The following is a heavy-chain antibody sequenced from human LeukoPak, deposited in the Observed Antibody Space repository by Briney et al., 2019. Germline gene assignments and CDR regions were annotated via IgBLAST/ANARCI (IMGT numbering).Heavy chain of an antibody. D-gene: IGHD6-19*01. CDR3: ASTGMSGYSSGWYSYFDY. V-gene: IGHV4-4*07. Sequence: SETLSLTCTVSGGSISGYYWSWIRQPAGKGLEWIGRIYTGGSTNYHPSLKSRLTMSADTSKNQFSLKLSSVTAADTAVYYCASTGMSGYSSGWYSYFDYWGQGTLVTVSS. CDR2: IYTGGST. CDR1: GGSISGYY. J-gene: IGHJ4*02.